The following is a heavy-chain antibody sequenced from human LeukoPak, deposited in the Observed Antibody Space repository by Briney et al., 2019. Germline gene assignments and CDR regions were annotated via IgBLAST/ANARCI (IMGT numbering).Heavy chain of an antibody. CDR2: VRTTAEGETT. Sequence: GGSLRLSCAASGFTFSDAWMSWIRQAPGKGLEWVGRVRTTAEGETTDYAAPVRGRFIISRDDSKNMVFLQMNRLETEDTAIYYCTAGLRKTDDDSWGQGTLVTVSS. CDR3: TAGLRKTDDDS. J-gene: IGHJ4*02. D-gene: IGHD4-17*01. CDR1: GFTFSDAW. V-gene: IGHV3-15*01.